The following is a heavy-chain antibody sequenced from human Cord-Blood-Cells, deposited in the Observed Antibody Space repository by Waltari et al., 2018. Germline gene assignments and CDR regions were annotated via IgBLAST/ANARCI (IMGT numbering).Heavy chain of an antibody. V-gene: IGHV1-69*01. J-gene: IGHJ3*02. CDR1: GGTFSSYA. CDR2: IIPIFGTA. Sequence: QVQLVQSGAEVKKPGSSVKVSCKASGGTFSSYAISWVRQAPGQGLEWMGGIIPIFGTANYAQKFQGRVTITADESTSTAYMGLSSLRSEDTAVYYCARRNQLLYYGSGSYYAFDIWGQGTMVTVSS. D-gene: IGHD3-10*01. CDR3: ARRNQLLYYGSGSYYAFDI.